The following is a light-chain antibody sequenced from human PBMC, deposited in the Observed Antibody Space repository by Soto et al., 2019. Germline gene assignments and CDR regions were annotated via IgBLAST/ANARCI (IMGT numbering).Light chain of an antibody. V-gene: IGKV3-11*01. CDR3: QQRSSWIT. J-gene: IGKJ5*01. CDR2: GAS. Sequence: EIVMTQSPATLSVSPGERATLSCRASQSVSSNLAWYQQKPGQAPRLLIYGASSRATGIPDRFSGSGSGTDFTLTISSLEPEDFAVYYCQQRSSWITFGQGTRLEI. CDR1: QSVSSN.